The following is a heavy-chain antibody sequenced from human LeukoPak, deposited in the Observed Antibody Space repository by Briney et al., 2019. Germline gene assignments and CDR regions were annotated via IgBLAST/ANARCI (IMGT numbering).Heavy chain of an antibody. V-gene: IGHV3-48*03. CDR3: ARGYGDYTYIFDY. CDR1: GFAFSSYE. J-gene: IGHJ4*02. D-gene: IGHD4-17*01. CDR2: ISSSGATI. Sequence: GGSLRLSCAASGFAFSSYEMNWVRQAPGKGLEWVSYISSSGATIYYADSVKGRFTISRDNTKNSLYLQMNSLRAEDTAVYYCARGYGDYTYIFDYWGQGTLVTVSS.